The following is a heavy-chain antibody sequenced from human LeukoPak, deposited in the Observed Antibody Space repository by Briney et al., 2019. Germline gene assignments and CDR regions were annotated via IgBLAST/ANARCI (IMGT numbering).Heavy chain of an antibody. V-gene: IGHV4-39*01. CDR1: GGSISSSSYY. CDR2: IYYSGST. CDR3: ARRELLSTPDAFDI. J-gene: IGHJ3*02. D-gene: IGHD3-10*01. Sequence: PSETLSLTCTVSGGSISSSSYYWGWIRQPPGKGLEWIGSIYYSGSTYYNPYLKSRVTISVDTSKNQFSLKVSSVTAADTAVYYCARRELLSTPDAFDIWGQGTMVTVSS.